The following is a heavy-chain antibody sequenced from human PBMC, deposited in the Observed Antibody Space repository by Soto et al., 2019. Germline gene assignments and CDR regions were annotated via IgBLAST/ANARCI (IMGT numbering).Heavy chain of an antibody. CDR2: ISSSSSTI. Sequence: EVQLVESGGGLVQPGGSLRLSCAASGFTFSSYSMNWVRQAPGKGLEWVSYISSSSSTIYYADSVKGRFTISIDNAKNSLYLQMNSLRDEDTAVYYCARGPPDIVLMVYAGSGWFDLWGQGTLVTVSS. J-gene: IGHJ5*02. CDR3: ARGPPDIVLMVYAGSGWFDL. D-gene: IGHD2-8*01. CDR1: GFTFSSYS. V-gene: IGHV3-48*02.